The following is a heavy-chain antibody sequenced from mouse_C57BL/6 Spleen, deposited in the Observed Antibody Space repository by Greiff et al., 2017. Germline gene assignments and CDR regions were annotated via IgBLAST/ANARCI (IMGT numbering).Heavy chain of an antibody. J-gene: IGHJ3*01. V-gene: IGHV5-4*03. Sequence: DVKVEESGGGLVKPGGSLKLSCAASGFTFSSYAMSWVRQTPEKRLEWVATISDGGSYTYYPDNVKGRFTISRDNAKNNLYLQMSHLKSEDTAMYYCARSYDGYYTWFAYWGQGTLVTVSA. D-gene: IGHD2-3*01. CDR2: ISDGGSYT. CDR1: GFTFSSYA. CDR3: ARSYDGYYTWFAY.